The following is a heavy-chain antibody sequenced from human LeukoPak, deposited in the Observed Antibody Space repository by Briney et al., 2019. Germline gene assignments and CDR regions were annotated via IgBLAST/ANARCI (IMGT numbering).Heavy chain of an antibody. V-gene: IGHV4-38-2*02. Sequence: SETLSLTCTVSGYSISSGYYWGWIRQPPGKGLEWIGSIYHSGSTYYNPSLKSRVTISVDTSKNQFSLKLSSVTAADTAVYYCARGHSSSWGDFDYWGQGTLVTVSS. CDR3: ARGHSSSWGDFDY. J-gene: IGHJ4*02. CDR1: GYSISSGYY. CDR2: IYHSGST. D-gene: IGHD6-13*01.